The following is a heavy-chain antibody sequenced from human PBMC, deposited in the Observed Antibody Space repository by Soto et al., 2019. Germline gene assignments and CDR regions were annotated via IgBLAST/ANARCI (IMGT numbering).Heavy chain of an antibody. CDR2: IHSSGST. CDR1: GGSISGSF. D-gene: IGHD6-13*01. CDR3: AREVPLYSTSWTGYFDY. J-gene: IGHJ4*02. V-gene: IGHV4-4*08. Sequence: PSETLSLTCTVSGGSISGSFWTWVRQPPGRGLEWIGYIHSSGSTSYNPSLKSRVTISVDTSKNQFSLNLRSVTAADTAVYYCAREVPLYSTSWTGYFDYWGQGTLVTVSS.